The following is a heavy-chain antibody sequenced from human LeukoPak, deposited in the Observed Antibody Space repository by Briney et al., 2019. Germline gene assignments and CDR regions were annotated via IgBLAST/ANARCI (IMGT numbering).Heavy chain of an antibody. D-gene: IGHD3-10*01. CDR1: GFTFDDFG. J-gene: IGHJ4*02. CDR3: ARSSGYYGPEDY. CDR2: MNWNGAST. Sequence: GGSLRLSCAASGFTFDDFGMSWVRQAPGKGLEWVSGMNWNGASTGYADSVKGRFTISRDNAKNSLYLQMNSLRAEDTAVYYCARSSGYYGPEDYWGQGTLVTVSS. V-gene: IGHV3-20*04.